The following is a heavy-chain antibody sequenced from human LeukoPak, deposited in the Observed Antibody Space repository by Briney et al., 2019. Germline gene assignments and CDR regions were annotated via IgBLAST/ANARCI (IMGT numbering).Heavy chain of an antibody. V-gene: IGHV3-21*01. CDR1: GFTFSSYA. D-gene: IGHD6-19*01. J-gene: IGHJ4*02. Sequence: RAGGSLRLSCAASGFTFSSYAMSWVRQAPGKGLEWVSSISSSSSYMYSTDSMKGRFTISRDNAKNSLYLQMNSLRAEDTAVYYCARGDNSGWYFYYFDYWGQGTLVTVSS. CDR3: ARGDNSGWYFYYFDY. CDR2: ISSSSSYM.